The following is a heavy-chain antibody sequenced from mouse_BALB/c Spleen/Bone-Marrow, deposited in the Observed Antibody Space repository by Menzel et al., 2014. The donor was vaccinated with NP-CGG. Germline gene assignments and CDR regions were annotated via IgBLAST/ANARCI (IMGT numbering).Heavy chain of an antibody. CDR2: ISSGSSPI. J-gene: IGHJ2*01. CDR3: TRGGNWEDFDY. CDR1: GFTFSSFG. Sequence: DVQLQESGGGLVQPGGSRKLSCAASGFTFSSFGMHRVRQAPEKGLEGVAYISSGSSPIFYADTVKGRFTISRDNPKNTLFLQMTSLRSEDTAIYYCTRGGNWEDFDYWGQGTTLTVSS. D-gene: IGHD4-1*01. V-gene: IGHV5-17*02.